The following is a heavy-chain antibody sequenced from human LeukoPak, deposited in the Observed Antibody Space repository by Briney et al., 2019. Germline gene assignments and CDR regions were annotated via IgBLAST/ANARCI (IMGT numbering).Heavy chain of an antibody. CDR1: GFTFSSYW. CDR2: IKQDGSEK. Sequence: PGGSLRLSFAASGFTFSSYWMSWVRQAPGKGLEWVANIKQDGSEKYYVDSVKGRFTISRDNSKNTLYLQMNSLRAEDTAVYYCAKDPTGYYYDSSGYLLPDYWGQGTLVTVSS. V-gene: IGHV3-7*01. D-gene: IGHD3-22*01. CDR3: AKDPTGYYYDSSGYLLPDY. J-gene: IGHJ4*02.